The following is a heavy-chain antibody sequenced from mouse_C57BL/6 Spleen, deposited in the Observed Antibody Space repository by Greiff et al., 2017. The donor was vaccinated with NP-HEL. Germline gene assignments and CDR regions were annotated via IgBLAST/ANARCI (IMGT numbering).Heavy chain of an antibody. Sequence: QVQLQQPGAELVRPGSSVKLSCKASGYTFTSYWMQWVKQRPIQGLEWIGNIDPSDSETHYNQKFKDKATLTVDKSSSTAYMQLSSLTSEDSAVYYCARGDLCGNYPYYFDYWGQGTTLTVSS. J-gene: IGHJ2*01. CDR1: GYTFTSYW. V-gene: IGHV1-52*01. D-gene: IGHD2-1*01. CDR3: ARGDLCGNYPYYFDY. CDR2: IDPSDSET.